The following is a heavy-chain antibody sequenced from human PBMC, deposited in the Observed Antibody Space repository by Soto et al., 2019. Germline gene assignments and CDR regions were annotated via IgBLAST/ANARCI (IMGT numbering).Heavy chain of an antibody. D-gene: IGHD6-13*01. CDR2: ISYDGSNK. CDR3: ARVKSSWYYGMDV. Sequence: RLSCAASGFTFSSYAMHWVRQAPGKGLEWVAVISYDGSNKYYADSVKGRFTISRDNSKNTLYLQMNSLRAEDTAVYYCARVKSSWYYGMDVWGQGTTVTVSS. CDR1: GFTFSSYA. J-gene: IGHJ6*02. V-gene: IGHV3-30-3*01.